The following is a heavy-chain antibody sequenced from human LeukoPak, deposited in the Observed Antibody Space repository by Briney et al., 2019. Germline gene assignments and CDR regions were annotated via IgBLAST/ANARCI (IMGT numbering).Heavy chain of an antibody. D-gene: IGHD5-12*01. J-gene: IGHJ6*03. CDR3: ARDLQRGYSGYDSLLSYYMDV. Sequence: SETLSLTCTVSGGSISSYYWSWIRQPAGKGLEWIGRIYTSGSTNYNPSLKSRVTMSVDTSKNQFSLKLSSVTAADTAVYYCARDLQRGYSGYDSLLSYYMDVWGKGTTVSVSS. V-gene: IGHV4-4*07. CDR2: IYTSGST. CDR1: GGSISSYY.